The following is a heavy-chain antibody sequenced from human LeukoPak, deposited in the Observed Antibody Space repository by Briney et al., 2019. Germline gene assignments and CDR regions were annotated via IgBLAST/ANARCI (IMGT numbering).Heavy chain of an antibody. D-gene: IGHD3/OR15-3a*01. J-gene: IGHJ4*02. CDR2: ISSSGSTI. CDR1: GFTFSSYE. Sequence: PGGSLRLSCAASGFTFSSYEMNWVRQAPGKGLEWVSYISSSGSTIYYADSVKGRFTISRDNAKNSLYLQMNSLRADDTAVYYCVREWRSLGHWGQGTLVTVSS. CDR3: VREWRSLGH. V-gene: IGHV3-48*03.